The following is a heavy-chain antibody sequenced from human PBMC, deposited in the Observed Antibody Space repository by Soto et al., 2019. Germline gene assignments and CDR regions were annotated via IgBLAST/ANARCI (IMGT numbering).Heavy chain of an antibody. V-gene: IGHV4-39*01. D-gene: IGHD1-20*01. CDR3: ASSQRGYNWNYFDH. Sequence: SETLSLTCAVSGGSISGSYYYWGWLRQSPGRGPEWIGSVFYTGFTSYNPSLESRVSVSVDTSKNQFSLKVSAVTAADTAVYYCASSQRGYNWNYFDHWGQGALVTVSS. J-gene: IGHJ4*02. CDR1: GGSISGSYYY. CDR2: VFYTGFT.